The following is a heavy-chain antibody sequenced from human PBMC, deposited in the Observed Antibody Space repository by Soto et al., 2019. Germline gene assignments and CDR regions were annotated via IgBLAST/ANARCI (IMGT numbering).Heavy chain of an antibody. CDR2: IGPRFCSP. J-gene: IGHJ6*02. Sequence: QVQLVQSGAEMRKPGSSLRVSCKASGGTFSDYAFSWVRQAPGQGLEWMGGIGPRFCSPNYAQKFGGRVTITADTSSSTVYMALSSLRFDDTAVYFCARDWIQLRLGKYSFNGMDVWGQGTTIIVSS. V-gene: IGHV1-69*06. CDR3: ARDWIQLRLGKYSFNGMDV. CDR1: GGTFSDYA. D-gene: IGHD5-18*01.